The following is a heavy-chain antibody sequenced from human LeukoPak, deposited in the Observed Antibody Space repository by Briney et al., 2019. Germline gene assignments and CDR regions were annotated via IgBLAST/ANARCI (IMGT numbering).Heavy chain of an antibody. CDR3: ARDCSSTSCKNY. CDR2: ISSSSSYI. J-gene: IGHJ4*02. V-gene: IGHV3-21*01. Sequence: PGGSLRLSCAASGFTVSTKYMSWVRQAPGKGLEWVSSISSSSSYIYYADSVKGRFTISRDNAKNSLYLQMNSLRAEDTAVYYCARDCSSTSCKNYWGQGTLVTVSS. D-gene: IGHD2-2*01. CDR1: GFTVSTKY.